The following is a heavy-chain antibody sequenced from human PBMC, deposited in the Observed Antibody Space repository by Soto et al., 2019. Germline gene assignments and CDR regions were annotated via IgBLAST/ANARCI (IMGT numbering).Heavy chain of an antibody. CDR2: IGTAGDT. CDR1: GFTFSSYD. J-gene: IGHJ6*03. D-gene: IGHD2-2*01. Sequence: EVQLVESGGGLVQPGGSLRLSCAASGFTFSSYDMHWVRQATGKGLEWVSAIGTAGDTYYPGSVKGRFTISRENAKNSLYLQMNSLRAGDTAVYYCARDQYQPLRGFMDVWGKGTTVTVSS. CDR3: ARDQYQPLRGFMDV. V-gene: IGHV3-13*01.